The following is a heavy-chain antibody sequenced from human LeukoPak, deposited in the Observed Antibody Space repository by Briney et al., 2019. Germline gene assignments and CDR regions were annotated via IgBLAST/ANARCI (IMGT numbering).Heavy chain of an antibody. CDR1: GFTFSTYA. J-gene: IGHJ4*02. V-gene: IGHV3-23*01. CDR3: AKDQADGYTNYGDY. Sequence: GGSLRLSCAASGFTFSTYAMTWVRQAPGKGLEWVSTIRGDGDRTYYADSVKGRFIISRDNSKNKLYLQLSTLRAEDTAVYYCAKDQADGYTNYGDYWGQGTLVTVS. D-gene: IGHD5-24*01. CDR2: IRGDGDRT.